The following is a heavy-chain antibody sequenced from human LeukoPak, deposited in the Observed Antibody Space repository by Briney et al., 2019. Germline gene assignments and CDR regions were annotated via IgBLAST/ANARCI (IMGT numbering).Heavy chain of an antibody. J-gene: IGHJ4*02. V-gene: IGHV3-7*05. CDR3: ARGGYKTTDY. D-gene: IGHD2-2*02. Sequence: GGSLRLSCAASGFTFKNYWMTWLRQPPGKGLEWVANIKPDGSETYCVDSVKGRFTISRDNAKNSLYLQMNSLRAEDTAVDYCARGGYKTTDYWAQGTLVTVSS. CDR1: GFTFKNYW. CDR2: IKPDGSET.